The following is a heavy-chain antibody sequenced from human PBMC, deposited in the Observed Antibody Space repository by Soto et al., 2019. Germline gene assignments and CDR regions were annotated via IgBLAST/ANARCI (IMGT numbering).Heavy chain of an antibody. CDR1: GGSFSGYY. Sequence: QVQLQQWGAGLLKPSETLSLTCAVYGGSFSGYYWSWIRQPPGKGLEWIGEINHSGSTNYNPSLKSRVTISVDTSKNQFSLKLSSVTAADTAVYYCARGRRRAYGSGSTDFDYWGQGTLVTVSS. CDR2: INHSGST. D-gene: IGHD3-10*01. J-gene: IGHJ4*02. CDR3: ARGRRRAYGSGSTDFDY. V-gene: IGHV4-34*01.